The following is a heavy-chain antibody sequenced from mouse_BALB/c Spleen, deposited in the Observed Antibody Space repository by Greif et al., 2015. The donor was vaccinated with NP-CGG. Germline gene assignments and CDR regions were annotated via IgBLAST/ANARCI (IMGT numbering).Heavy chain of an antibody. Sequence: EVKLIESGGGLVQPGGSMKLSCVASGFTFSNYWMNWVRQSPEKGLEWVAEIRLKSNNYATHYAESVKGRFTISRDDSKSSVYLQMNNLRAEDTGIYYCTSNWDFDYWGQGTTLTVSS. V-gene: IGHV6-6*02. CDR2: IRLKSNNYAT. CDR3: TSNWDFDY. D-gene: IGHD4-1*01. J-gene: IGHJ2*01. CDR1: GFTFSNYW.